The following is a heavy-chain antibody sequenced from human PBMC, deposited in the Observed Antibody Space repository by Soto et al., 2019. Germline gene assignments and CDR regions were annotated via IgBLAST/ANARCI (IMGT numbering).Heavy chain of an antibody. J-gene: IGHJ4*02. CDR2: IYYSGST. CDR1: GGSISSYY. D-gene: IGHD6-13*01. V-gene: IGHV4-59*08. CDR3: ASHSSWYYPPLGSFDY. Sequence: QVQLQESGPGLVKPSETLSLTCTVSGGSISSYYWSWIRQPPGKGLEWIGYIYYSGSTNYIPSLKSRVTIAVDTSKNQFSLKLSSVTAADTAVYYCASHSSWYYPPLGSFDYWGQGTLVTVSS.